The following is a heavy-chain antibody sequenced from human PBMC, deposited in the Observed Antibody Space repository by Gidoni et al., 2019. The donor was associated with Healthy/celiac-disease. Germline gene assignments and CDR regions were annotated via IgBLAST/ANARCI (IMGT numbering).Heavy chain of an antibody. CDR2: FDPEDGKT. V-gene: IGHV1-24*01. Sequence: QVQLVQSGAEVKKPRASVKVSCKVSGYTLPELSMHWVRQAPGKGLEWMGGFDPEDGKTIYAQKFQGRVTMTEDTSTDTAYMELSSLRSEDTAVYYCATAAAYSGYDSRGWYFDYWGQGTLVTVSS. D-gene: IGHD5-12*01. CDR3: ATAAAYSGYDSRGWYFDY. CDR1: GYTLPELS. J-gene: IGHJ4*02.